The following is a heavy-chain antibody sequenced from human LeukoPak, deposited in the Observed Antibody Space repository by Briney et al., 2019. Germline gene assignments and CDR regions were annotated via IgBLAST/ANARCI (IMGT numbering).Heavy chain of an antibody. CDR2: IYYSGST. D-gene: IGHD2-2*03. J-gene: IGHJ2*01. CDR3: ARGVDIVEEPPPHFDL. V-gene: IGHV4-59*01. CDR1: GGSISSYY. Sequence: PSETLSLTCTVSGGSISSYYWSWIRQPPGKGLEWIGYIYYSGSTNYNPSLKSRVTISVDTSKNQFSLKLSSVTAADTAVYYCARGVDIVEEPPPHFDLWARGTLVTVS.